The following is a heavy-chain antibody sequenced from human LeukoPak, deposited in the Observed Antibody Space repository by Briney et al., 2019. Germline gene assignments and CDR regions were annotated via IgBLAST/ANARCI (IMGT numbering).Heavy chain of an antibody. Sequence: PGGSLRLSCAASGFTFSSYWMSWVRQAPGKGLEWVAVISYDGSNKYYADSVKGRFTISRDNSKSTLYLEMNSLRTEDTAVYYCAKGGLQTRNWYFALWGRGTLVTVSS. V-gene: IGHV3-30*18. D-gene: IGHD5-18*01. J-gene: IGHJ2*01. CDR1: GFTFSSYW. CDR2: ISYDGSNK. CDR3: AKGGLQTRNWYFAL.